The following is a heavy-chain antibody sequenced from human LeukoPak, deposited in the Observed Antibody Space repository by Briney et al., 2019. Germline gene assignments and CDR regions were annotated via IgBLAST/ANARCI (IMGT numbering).Heavy chain of an antibody. CDR1: GGSISSYY. D-gene: IGHD3/OR15-3a*01. CDR2: VYHSGST. V-gene: IGHV4-59*12. J-gene: IGHJ3*02. Sequence: PSETLSLTCTVSGGSISSYYWSWIRQPPGKGLEWIGYVYHSGSTYYNPSLKSRVTISVDRSKNQFSLKLSSVTAADTAVYYCARDLDGHDAFDIWGQGTMVTVSS. CDR3: ARDLDGHDAFDI.